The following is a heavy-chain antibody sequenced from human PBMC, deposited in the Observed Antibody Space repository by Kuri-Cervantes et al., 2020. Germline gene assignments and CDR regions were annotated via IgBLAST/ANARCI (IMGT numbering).Heavy chain of an antibody. CDR3: ARLKLRYFDWSTTGGGAFDI. Sequence: SETLSLTCTVSGGSISSYYWSWIRQPPGKGLEWIGYIYYSGSTNYNPSLKSRVTISVDRSKNQFSLKLSSATAADTAVYYCARLKLRYFDWSTTGGGAFDIWGQGTMVTVSS. CDR2: IYYSGST. D-gene: IGHD3-9*01. V-gene: IGHV4-59*12. CDR1: GGSISSYY. J-gene: IGHJ3*02.